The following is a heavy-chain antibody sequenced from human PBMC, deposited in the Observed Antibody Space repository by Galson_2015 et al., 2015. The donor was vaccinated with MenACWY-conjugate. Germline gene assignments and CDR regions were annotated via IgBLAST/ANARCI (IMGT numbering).Heavy chain of an antibody. J-gene: IGHJ4*02. D-gene: IGHD3-3*01. V-gene: IGHV4-61*08. CDR2: IYDSGTT. CDR1: GGSASSSGYY. CDR3: AREFSY. Sequence: ETLSLTCTVSGGSASSSGYYWTWIRQPPGKGLEWIGLIYDSGTTKYNPSLKGRVSISLDTSKNQVSLKLSSVTAADTAVYYCAREFSYWGQGTLVTVSS.